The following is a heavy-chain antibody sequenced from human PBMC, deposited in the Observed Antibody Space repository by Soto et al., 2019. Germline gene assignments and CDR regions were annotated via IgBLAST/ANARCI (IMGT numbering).Heavy chain of an antibody. CDR1: GYSFTSYW. V-gene: IGHV5-51*01. CDR3: ARHSGYCSSTSCYTRIVGYCYYGMDV. Sequence: GESLRISCKVSGYSFTSYWIGWVRQMPWRCREWMGIIYPGDSDTRYSPSFQGQVTISADKSISTAYLQWSSLKASDTAMYYCARHSGYCSSTSCYTRIVGYCYYGMDVWGQGTTVTVSS. J-gene: IGHJ6*02. CDR2: IYPGDSDT. D-gene: IGHD2-2*02.